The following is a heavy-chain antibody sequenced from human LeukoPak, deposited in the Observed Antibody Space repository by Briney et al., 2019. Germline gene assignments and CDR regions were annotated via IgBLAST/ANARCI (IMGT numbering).Heavy chain of an antibody. J-gene: IGHJ4*02. CDR1: GGSFSGYY. CDR2: INHSGST. Sequence: SETLSLTCAVYGGSFSGYYWSWIRQPPGKGLEWIGEINHSGSTNYNPSLKSRVTISVDTSKNQFSLKLSSVTAADTAVYYRARGRRRFDYWGQGTLVTVSS. V-gene: IGHV4-34*01. CDR3: ARGRRRFDY.